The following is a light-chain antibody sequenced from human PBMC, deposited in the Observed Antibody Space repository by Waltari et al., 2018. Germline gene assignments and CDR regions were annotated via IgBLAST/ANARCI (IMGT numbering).Light chain of an antibody. Sequence: QSVLTQPPSVSGAPGQRVTIPCTGSSSKIGAGSDVPWYQQLPGTAPKFLISSNNNRPSGVPDRFSGSTSGTSASLAITGLQAEDEADYYCHSYDSSLTAVVFGGGTKLTVL. CDR1: SSKIGAGSD. CDR3: HSYDSSLTAVV. V-gene: IGLV1-40*01. CDR2: SNN. J-gene: IGLJ2*01.